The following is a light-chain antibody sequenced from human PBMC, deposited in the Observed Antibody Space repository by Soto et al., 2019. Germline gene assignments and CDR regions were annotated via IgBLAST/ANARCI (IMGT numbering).Light chain of an antibody. CDR2: AAS. V-gene: IGKV3-20*01. Sequence: EIVLTQSPGTLSLSPGERATLSCRPSQSVSSFLAWYQQKPGQAPRLLIYAASNRAPAIPDRFSASGSGTDFTLTITRLDPEDFAVYYCQQYENSPRTFGGGTKVDIK. CDR1: QSVSSF. CDR3: QQYENSPRT. J-gene: IGKJ4*01.